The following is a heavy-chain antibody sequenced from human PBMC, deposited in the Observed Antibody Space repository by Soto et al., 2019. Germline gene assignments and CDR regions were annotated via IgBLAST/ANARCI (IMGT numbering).Heavy chain of an antibody. Sequence: GGSLRLSCAASGFPFSSYEMSWVRQAPGKGLEYISYISSTGSTISYADSVKGRFTISRDNAKNSLYLQMNNLRAEDTAVYYCARGVYDSSGYYYPWGQGTLVTVS. CDR2: ISSTGSTI. J-gene: IGHJ5*02. V-gene: IGHV3-48*03. CDR1: GFPFSSYE. CDR3: ARGVYDSSGYYYP. D-gene: IGHD3-22*01.